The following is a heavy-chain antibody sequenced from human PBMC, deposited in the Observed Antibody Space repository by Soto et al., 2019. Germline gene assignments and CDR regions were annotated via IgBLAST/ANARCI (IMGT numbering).Heavy chain of an antibody. J-gene: IGHJ6*03. CDR2: IYYSGST. Sequence: SETLSLTCTVSGGSISSYYWSWIRQPPGKGLEWIGYIYYSGSTNYNPSLKSRVTISVDTSKNQFSLKLSSVTAADTAVYYCARSGLTPYYYHYYMDVWGKGTTVTVSS. V-gene: IGHV4-59*01. CDR3: ARSGLTPYYYHYYMDV. CDR1: GGSISSYY. D-gene: IGHD3-10*01.